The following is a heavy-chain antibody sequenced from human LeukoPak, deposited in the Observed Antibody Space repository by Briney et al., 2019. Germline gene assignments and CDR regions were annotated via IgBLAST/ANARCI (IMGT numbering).Heavy chain of an antibody. CDR3: AKGGPALAARHLYYFDY. CDR2: ISYDGSNK. D-gene: IGHD6-6*01. Sequence: GGSLRLSCAASGFTFSSYGMHWVRQAPGKGLEWVAVISYDGSNKYYADSVKGRFTISRDNSKNTLYLQMNSLRAEDTAVYYCAKGGPALAARHLYYFDYWGQGTQVTVSS. J-gene: IGHJ4*02. CDR1: GFTFSSYG. V-gene: IGHV3-30*18.